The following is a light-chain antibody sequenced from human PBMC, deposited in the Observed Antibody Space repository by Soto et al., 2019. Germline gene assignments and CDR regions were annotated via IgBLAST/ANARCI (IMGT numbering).Light chain of an antibody. Sequence: ENVLTQSPGTLSLSPGERATLSCRASQTVSSYLTWYQQRPGQAPRLLISGASRRATGIPDRFSGSGFGTDFTFTISRLEPEDFALYYCQQYGTSPITFGQGTRLEIK. CDR2: GAS. CDR1: QTVSSY. V-gene: IGKV3-20*01. CDR3: QQYGTSPIT. J-gene: IGKJ5*01.